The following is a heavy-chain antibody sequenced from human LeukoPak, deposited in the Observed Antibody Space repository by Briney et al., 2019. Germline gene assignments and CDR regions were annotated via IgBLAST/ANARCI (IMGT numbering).Heavy chain of an antibody. J-gene: IGHJ4*02. CDR1: DGSITNYY. CDR2: SHYSKTT. Sequence: SETLSLTCTVSDGSITNYYWSWLREPPGKGLEWIAYSHYSKTTTYHPSLRSRATVSVDASKNQFSLKLSPVTAADTAVYHCARHAGNHYGDFFDYWGQGTLVTVSS. D-gene: IGHD4-17*01. V-gene: IGHV4-59*08. CDR3: ARHAGNHYGDFFDY.